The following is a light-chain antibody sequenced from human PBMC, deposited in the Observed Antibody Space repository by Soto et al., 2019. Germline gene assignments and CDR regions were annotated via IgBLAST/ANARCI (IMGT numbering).Light chain of an antibody. J-gene: IGLJ2*01. CDR3: SSYAGRNNFVD. CDR2: EVN. Sequence: LTQPPSASGSPGQSVTISCTGSSSDVGAYNYVSWYQQHPGKAPKLLIYEVNKRPSGVPGRFSGSKSDNTASLTVSGLQGDDEADYYCSSYAGRNNFVDFGGGTKVTVL. V-gene: IGLV2-8*01. CDR1: SSDVGAYNY.